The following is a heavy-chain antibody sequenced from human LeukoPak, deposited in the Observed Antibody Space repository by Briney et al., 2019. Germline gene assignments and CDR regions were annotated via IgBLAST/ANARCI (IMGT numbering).Heavy chain of an antibody. D-gene: IGHD2-2*02. J-gene: IGHJ4*02. V-gene: IGHV4-34*01. Sequence: PSETLSLTCAVYGGSFSGYYWSWIRQPPGKGLEWIGEINHSGSTNYNPSLKSRVTISVDTSKNQFSPKLSSVTAADTAVYYCASSSCSSTSCYTRRSLVYWGQGTLVTVSS. CDR1: GGSFSGYY. CDR3: ASSSCSSTSCYTRRSLVY. CDR2: INHSGST.